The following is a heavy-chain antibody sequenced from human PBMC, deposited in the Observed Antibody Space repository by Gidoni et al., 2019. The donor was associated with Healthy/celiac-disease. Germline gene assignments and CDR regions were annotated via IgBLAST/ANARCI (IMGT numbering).Heavy chain of an antibody. J-gene: IGHJ5*02. D-gene: IGHD2-8*01. V-gene: IGHV4-39*01. CDR1: GGSISSSSYY. Sequence: QLQLQESGPGLVKPSETLSLTCTVSGGSISSSSYYWGWIRQPPGKGLEWIGSIYYSGSTYYNPSLKSRVTISVDTSKNQFSLKLSSVTAADTAVYYCARKLMVYAYWFDPWGQGTLVTVSS. CDR3: ARKLMVYAYWFDP. CDR2: IYYSGST.